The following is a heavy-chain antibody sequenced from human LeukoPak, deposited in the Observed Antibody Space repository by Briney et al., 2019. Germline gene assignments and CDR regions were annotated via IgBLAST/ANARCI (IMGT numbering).Heavy chain of an antibody. V-gene: IGHV4-61*02. Sequence: SETLSLTCTVSGGSISSGSYYWSWIRQPAGKGLEWIGRIYTSGSTNYNPSLKSRVTISVDTSKNQFSLKLSFVTAADTAVYYCARAAVAVHYYHYYYMDVWGKGTTVTVSS. CDR2: IYTSGST. D-gene: IGHD6-19*01. CDR3: ARAAVAVHYYHYYYMDV. J-gene: IGHJ6*03. CDR1: GGSISSGSYY.